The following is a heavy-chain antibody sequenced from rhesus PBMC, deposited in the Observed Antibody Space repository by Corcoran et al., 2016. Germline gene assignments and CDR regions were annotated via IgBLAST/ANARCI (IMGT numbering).Heavy chain of an antibody. J-gene: IGHJ4*01. Sequence: QVQLQESGPGLVKSSETLSLTCAVSGASISSYWWTWIRQPPGKGLEWIGEINGNSGSTDYNPSLKSRVTISKDASKNQFSLKLNSVTAADTAVYYCASEFVYWGQGVLVTVSS. CDR1: GASISSYW. CDR2: INGNSGST. V-gene: IGHV4-80*01. CDR3: ASEFVY.